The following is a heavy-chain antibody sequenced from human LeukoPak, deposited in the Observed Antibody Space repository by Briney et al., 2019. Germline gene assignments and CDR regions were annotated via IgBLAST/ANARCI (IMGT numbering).Heavy chain of an antibody. CDR1: GYTFTTFH. D-gene: IGHD1-26*01. V-gene: IGHV1-46*01. J-gene: IGHJ4*02. Sequence: ASVKVSCKASGYTFTTFHLQWVRQAPGQGLEWMGVINPYSESTTYAQKFQGRVTLTRDMSTSTVYMELSSLRSEDTAIYYCVKYASGSYLFEYWGQGTLVTVSS. CDR3: VKYASGSYLFEY. CDR2: INPYSEST.